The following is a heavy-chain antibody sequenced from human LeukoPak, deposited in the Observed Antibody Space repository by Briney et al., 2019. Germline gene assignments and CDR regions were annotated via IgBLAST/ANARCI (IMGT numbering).Heavy chain of an antibody. J-gene: IGHJ5*02. CDR3: ARGGRGDIVVVSPSSPSNNWLDP. Sequence: ASVKVSRKASGYTFSGYYIHWVRQAPGQGLGWMGRINADSGGANYAQKFQGRVTMTRDKSITTAHMEMSRLRSDDTAVYYCARGGRGDIVVVSPSSPSNNWLDPWGQGTLVTVSS. CDR1: GYTFSGYY. CDR2: INADSGGA. D-gene: IGHD2-15*01. V-gene: IGHV1-2*06.